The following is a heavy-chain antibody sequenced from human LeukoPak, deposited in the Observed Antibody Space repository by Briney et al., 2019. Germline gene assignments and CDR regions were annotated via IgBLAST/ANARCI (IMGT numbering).Heavy chain of an antibody. CDR3: ARGSDLTGEIDY. Sequence: SETLSLTCTVSGGSISSSSYYWGWIRQPPGKGLEWIGSIYYSGSTYYNPSLKSRVTISVNTSKNQFSLKLSSVTAADTAVYYCARGSDLTGEIDYWGQGTLVTVSS. V-gene: IGHV4-39*07. D-gene: IGHD1-20*01. J-gene: IGHJ4*02. CDR1: GGSISSSSYY. CDR2: IYYSGST.